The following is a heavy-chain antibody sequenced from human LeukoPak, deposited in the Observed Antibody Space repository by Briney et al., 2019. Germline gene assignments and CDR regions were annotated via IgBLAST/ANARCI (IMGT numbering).Heavy chain of an antibody. CDR1: GFTFSVYT. D-gene: IGHD4-11*01. V-gene: IGHV3-21*01. J-gene: IGHJ4*02. CDR2: LSSTVLYV. CDR3: AREAYSHYGFDY. Sequence: GGSLRLFCAASGFTFSVYTMNWARQAPGKGLECVSSLSSTVLYVYYADSVRGRLTISRDNANNSLSLQMSSLRAEDTAVYYCAREAYSHYGFDYWGQGTLVTVSS.